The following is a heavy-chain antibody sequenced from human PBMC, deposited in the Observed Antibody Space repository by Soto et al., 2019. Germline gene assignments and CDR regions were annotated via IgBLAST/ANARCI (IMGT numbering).Heavy chain of an antibody. CDR3: ARLGHSLATFDI. D-gene: IGHD2-21*01. Sequence: PGESLKISCKGSGDIFSGYWISWVRQMPGKGLDWMGKIDPRDSDTNYSPSFQGHVTILVDKSIATAYLQWSRLKASDTAIYYCARLGHSLATFDIWGQGAMVTVSS. CDR2: IDPRDSDT. V-gene: IGHV5-10-1*01. J-gene: IGHJ3*02. CDR1: GDIFSGYW.